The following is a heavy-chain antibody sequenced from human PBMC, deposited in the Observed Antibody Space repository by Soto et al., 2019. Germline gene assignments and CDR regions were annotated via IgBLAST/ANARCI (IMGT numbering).Heavy chain of an antibody. CDR3: ASRYLY. CDR1: GGSISSGVYS. J-gene: IGHJ4*02. V-gene: IGHV4-30-2*05. D-gene: IGHD3-16*02. CDR2: IDSSGIT. Sequence: SETRSRTWAVSGGSISSGVYSWRWIRQPPGRGLDWIGYIDSSGITYYNPSLKSRLTMSVDMSKNQFSLRLTSVTAADTAVYYCASRYLYWGQGLLVTVSS.